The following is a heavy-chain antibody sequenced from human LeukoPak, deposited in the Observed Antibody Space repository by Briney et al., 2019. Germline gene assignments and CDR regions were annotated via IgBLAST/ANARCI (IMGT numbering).Heavy chain of an antibody. CDR1: GGSISGYY. J-gene: IGHJ6*04. CDR2: IYYSGST. CDR3: ARDKSGIAAAGTGYYYGMDV. Sequence: SETLSLTCTVSGGSISGYYWSWVRQPPGKGLEWIGYIYYSGSTNYNPSLKSRVTISLDTSKGQFSLKLSSVTAADTAVYYCARDKSGIAAAGTGYYYGMDVWGKGTTVTVSS. D-gene: IGHD6-13*01. V-gene: IGHV4-59*01.